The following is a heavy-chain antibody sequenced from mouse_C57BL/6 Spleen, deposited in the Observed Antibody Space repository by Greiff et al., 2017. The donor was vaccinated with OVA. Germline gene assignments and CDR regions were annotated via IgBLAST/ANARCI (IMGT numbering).Heavy chain of an antibody. CDR1: GYAFTNYL. D-gene: IGHD1-1*01. Sequence: LVESGAELVRPGTSVKVSCKASGYAFTNYLIAWVKQRPGQGLEWIGVINPGSGGTNYNEKFKGKATLTADKSSSTAYMQLSSLTSEDSAVYFCAREDYYGSNYFDYWGQGTTLTVSS. J-gene: IGHJ2*01. CDR3: AREDYYGSNYFDY. CDR2: INPGSGGT. V-gene: IGHV1-54*01.